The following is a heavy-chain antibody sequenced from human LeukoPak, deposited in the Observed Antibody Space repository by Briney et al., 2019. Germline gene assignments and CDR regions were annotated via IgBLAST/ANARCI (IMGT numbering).Heavy chain of an antibody. Sequence: PSETLSLTCTVSGGSISSSSYYWGWIRQPPGKGLEWIGGIYYSGSTYYNPSLKSRVTISVDTSKNQFSLKLSSVTAADTAVYYCARHAPVGDILTGYYNPIDYWGQGTLVTVSS. CDR1: GGSISSSSYY. CDR3: ARHAPVGDILTGYYNPIDY. D-gene: IGHD3-9*01. V-gene: IGHV4-39*01. CDR2: IYYSGST. J-gene: IGHJ4*02.